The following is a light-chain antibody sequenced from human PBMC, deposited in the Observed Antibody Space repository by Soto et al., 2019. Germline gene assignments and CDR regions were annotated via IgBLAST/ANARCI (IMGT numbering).Light chain of an antibody. CDR2: GAY. CDR3: QRYGSSTT. V-gene: IGKV3-20*01. J-gene: IGKJ1*01. Sequence: IVLTQSPGTLSVSPGDRATLSCRASQTVTNNYLALYQQQPGQAPRLLIYGAYSRATGIPDRFRGSGSGTYFTLSISRLEPEDFAVYYCQRYGSSTTFGQGNKVEVK. CDR1: QTVTNNY.